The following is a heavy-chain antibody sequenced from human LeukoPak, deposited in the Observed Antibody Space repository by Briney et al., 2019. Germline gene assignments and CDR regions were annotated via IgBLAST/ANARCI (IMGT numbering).Heavy chain of an antibody. CDR1: GGSISSYY. D-gene: IGHD6-13*01. CDR3: ARYGGYHSIAAAGGEVVYYYYYMDV. CDR2: IYYSGST. V-gene: IGHV4-59*01. Sequence: KPSETLSLTCTVSGGSISSYYWSWIRQPPGKGLEWIGYIYYSGSTNYNPSLKSRVTISVDTSKNQFSLKLSSVTAADTAVYYCARYGGYHSIAAAGGEVVYYYYYMDVWGKGTTVTVSS. J-gene: IGHJ6*03.